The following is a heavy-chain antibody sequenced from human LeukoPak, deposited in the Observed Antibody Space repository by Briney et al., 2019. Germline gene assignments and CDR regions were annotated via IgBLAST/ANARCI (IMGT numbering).Heavy chain of an antibody. J-gene: IGHJ4*02. CDR2: IIPIFGTA. Sequence: GASVKVSCKASGGTFSSYAISWVRQAPGQGLEWMGGIIPIFGTANYAQKFQGRVTITTDESTSTAYMEPSSLRSEDTAVYYCARVDPYDSSGYFDYWGQGTLVTVSS. CDR1: GGTFSSYA. CDR3: ARVDPYDSSGYFDY. V-gene: IGHV1-69*05. D-gene: IGHD3-22*01.